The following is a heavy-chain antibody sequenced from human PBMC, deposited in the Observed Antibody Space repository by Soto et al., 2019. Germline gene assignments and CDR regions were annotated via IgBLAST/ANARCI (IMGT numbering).Heavy chain of an antibody. V-gene: IGHV1-69*13. CDR3: ARDPLRAAAGHLYYYYYYGMDV. Sequence: GGSVKVSCKASGGTFGSYAISWVRQAPGQGLEWMGGIIPIFGTANYAQKFQGRVTITADESTSTAYMELSSLRSEDTAVYYCARDPLRAAAGHLYYYYYYGMDVWGQGTTVTVSS. D-gene: IGHD6-13*01. J-gene: IGHJ6*02. CDR1: GGTFGSYA. CDR2: IIPIFGTA.